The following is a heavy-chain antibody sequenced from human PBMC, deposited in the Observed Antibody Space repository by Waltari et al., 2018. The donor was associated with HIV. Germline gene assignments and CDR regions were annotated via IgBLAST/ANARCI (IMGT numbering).Heavy chain of an antibody. D-gene: IGHD3-10*01. CDR2: INHSGST. Sequence: QVQLQQWGAGLLKPSETLSLTCAVYGGSFSGYYWSWNRQPPGKGLEWIGEINHSGSTNYNPSLKSRVTISVDTSKNQFSLKLSSVTAADTAVYYCARRCRVRGPTDYWGQGTLVTVSS. V-gene: IGHV4-34*01. CDR1: GGSFSGYY. J-gene: IGHJ4*02. CDR3: ARRCRVRGPTDY.